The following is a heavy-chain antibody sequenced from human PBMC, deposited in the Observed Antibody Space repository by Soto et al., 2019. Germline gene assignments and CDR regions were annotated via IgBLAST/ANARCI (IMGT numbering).Heavy chain of an antibody. J-gene: IGHJ6*02. CDR3: ARQGGRRTYYYYYGMDV. V-gene: IGHV3-7*01. D-gene: IGHD3-16*01. CDR2: IKHDGSEK. Sequence: QLVESGGRLVQPGGSLRLSCTASGFTFSSYWMSWVRQAPGKGLEWVANIKHDGSEKYYVDSVKGRFTISTDNAKNSVDLQMNSLRAEDTAVYYCARQGGRRTYYYYYGMDVWGQGTTVTVSS. CDR1: GFTFSSYW.